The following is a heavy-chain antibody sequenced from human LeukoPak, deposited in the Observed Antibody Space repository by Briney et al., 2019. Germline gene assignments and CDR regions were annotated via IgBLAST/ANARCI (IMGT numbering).Heavy chain of an antibody. Sequence: SETLSLTCTVSGGSISSNYWSWIRQPPGKGLEWIGEINHSGSSNYSPSLKSRVTISLDTSKNQFSLKLTSITAADTAVYYCARGPMRSWFDPWGQGTLVTVSS. V-gene: IGHV4-34*01. CDR2: INHSGSS. CDR1: GGSISSNY. J-gene: IGHJ5*02. CDR3: ARGPMRSWFDP.